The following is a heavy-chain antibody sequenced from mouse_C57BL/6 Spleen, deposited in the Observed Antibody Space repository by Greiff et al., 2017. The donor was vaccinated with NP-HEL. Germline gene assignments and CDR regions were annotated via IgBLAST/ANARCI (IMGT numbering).Heavy chain of an antibody. D-gene: IGHD2-5*01. J-gene: IGHJ3*01. Sequence: EVQLQQSGPELVKPGASVKIPCKASGYTFTDYNMDWVKQSHGKSLEWIGDINPNNGGTIYNQKFKDKATLTVDKSSSTAYMELRSLTSEDTAVYYCATSYYSNYGFAYWGQGTLVTVSA. CDR2: INPNNGGT. CDR3: ATSYYSNYGFAY. V-gene: IGHV1-18*01. CDR1: GYTFTDYN.